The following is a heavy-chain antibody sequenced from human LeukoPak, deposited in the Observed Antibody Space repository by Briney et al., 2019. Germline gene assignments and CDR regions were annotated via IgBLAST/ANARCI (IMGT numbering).Heavy chain of an antibody. CDR1: GFTFSSYS. CDR2: ISSSSSTI. Sequence: GRSLRLSCAASGFTFSSYSMNWVRQAPGKGLEWVSYISSSSSTIYYADSVKGRFTISRDNAKNSLYLQMNSLRAEDTAVYYCARGRNYYDSSGYYHRVYFDYWGQGTLVTVSS. CDR3: ARGRNYYDSSGYYHRVYFDY. J-gene: IGHJ4*02. D-gene: IGHD3-22*01. V-gene: IGHV3-48*04.